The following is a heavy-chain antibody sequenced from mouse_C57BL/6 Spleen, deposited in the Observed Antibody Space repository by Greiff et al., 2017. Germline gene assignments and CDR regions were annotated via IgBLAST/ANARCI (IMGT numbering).Heavy chain of an antibody. CDR1: GYTFTSYW. Sequence: VQLQQSGPELVKPGASVKIPCKASGYTFTSYWMHWVKPRPGQGLEWIGEIDPSDSYTNYNQKFKGKSTLTVDKSSSTAYMQLSSLTSEDSAVYYCARGRVTTVVATDFDVWGTGTTVTVSS. CDR3: ARGRVTTVVATDFDV. D-gene: IGHD1-1*01. CDR2: IDPSDSYT. J-gene: IGHJ1*03. V-gene: IGHV1-69*01.